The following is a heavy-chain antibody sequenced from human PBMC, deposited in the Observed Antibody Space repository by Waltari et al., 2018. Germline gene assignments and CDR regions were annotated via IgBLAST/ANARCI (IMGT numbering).Heavy chain of an antibody. J-gene: IGHJ4*02. CDR1: GFTFSSYS. CDR2: ISSSSSTI. CDR3: ARPSPPIAAAGY. D-gene: IGHD6-13*01. V-gene: IGHV3-48*01. Sequence: EVQLVESGGGLVQPGGSLRLSCAASGFTFSSYSMNWVRQAPGKGLEWFSYISSSSSTIYYADSVKGRFTISRDNAKNSLYLQMNSLRAEDTAVYYCARPSPPIAAAGYWGQGTLVTVSS.